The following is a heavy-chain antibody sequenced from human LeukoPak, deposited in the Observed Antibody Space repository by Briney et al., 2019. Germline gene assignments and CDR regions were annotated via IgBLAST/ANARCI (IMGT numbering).Heavy chain of an antibody. CDR1: GFTFSSYA. V-gene: IGHV3-30*02. CDR2: IRYDATNQ. CDR3: AKGSDGSGSYGIDY. Sequence: GGSLRLSCAASGFTFSSYAMSWVRQAPGKGLEWVAIIRYDATNQYYGDSVKGRFTISRDKSKNTLYLQMNSLRVEDTAVYYCAKGSDGSGSYGIDYWGQGTLVTVAS. J-gene: IGHJ4*02. D-gene: IGHD3-10*01.